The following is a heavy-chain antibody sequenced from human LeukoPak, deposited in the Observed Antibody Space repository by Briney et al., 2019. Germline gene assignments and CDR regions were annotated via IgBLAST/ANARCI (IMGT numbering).Heavy chain of an antibody. Sequence: SETLSLTCTVSGGSISSSTYYWGWIRQPPGKGLEWIGSIYYSGKTYYNPSLKSRVTMSMDTSKNQFSLKLSSVTAADTAVYYCAREKRGYREWGQGTLVTVSS. CDR2: IYYSGKT. V-gene: IGHV4-39*07. J-gene: IGHJ4*02. D-gene: IGHD5-24*01. CDR1: GGSISSSTYY. CDR3: AREKRGYRE.